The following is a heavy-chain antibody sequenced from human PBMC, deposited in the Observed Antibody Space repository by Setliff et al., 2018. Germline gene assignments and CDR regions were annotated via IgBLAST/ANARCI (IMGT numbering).Heavy chain of an antibody. CDR1: GYTLTNYY. CDR3: ARDRYYNSWSGTSITAPHDAFDI. CDR2: INPSGGLT. V-gene: IGHV1-46*03. Sequence: APVKVSCKASGYTLTNYYMHWVRQAPGQGLEWMGIINPSGGLTRYAQKFQGRVTMTRDTSTSTVYMEVSSLRSEDTAVYYCARDRYYNSWSGTSITAPHDAFDIWGQGTMVTVS. D-gene: IGHD3-3*01. J-gene: IGHJ3*02.